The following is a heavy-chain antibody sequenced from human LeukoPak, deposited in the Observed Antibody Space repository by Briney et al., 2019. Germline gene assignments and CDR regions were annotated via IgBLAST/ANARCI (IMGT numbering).Heavy chain of an antibody. J-gene: IGHJ6*02. Sequence: ASVKVSCKASGYTFTSYDINWVRQATGQGLEWMGWMNPNSGNTGYAQKFQGRVTMTRNTSISTAYMGLSSLRSEDTAVYYCASSVTGYCSSTSCYKGYYYYGMDVWGQGTTVTVSS. D-gene: IGHD2-2*02. V-gene: IGHV1-8*01. CDR1: GYTFTSYD. CDR2: MNPNSGNT. CDR3: ASSVTGYCSSTSCYKGYYYYGMDV.